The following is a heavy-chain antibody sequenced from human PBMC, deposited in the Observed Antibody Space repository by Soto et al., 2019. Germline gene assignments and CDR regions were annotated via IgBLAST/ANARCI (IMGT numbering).Heavy chain of an antibody. V-gene: IGHV3-33*01. D-gene: IGHD3-3*01. Sequence: GGSLRLPCAASGFTFSSFGMHWVRQAPGKGLEWVPLIWYDGSRKSYGDSVKGRLTISRDKSRNTVYLQRNSLRADDTAVYYCARDASYYSLWSGYYPSRNGMDVWGQGTTVTVSS. CDR1: GFTFSSFG. J-gene: IGHJ6*02. CDR3: ARDASYYSLWSGYYPSRNGMDV. CDR2: IWYDGSRK.